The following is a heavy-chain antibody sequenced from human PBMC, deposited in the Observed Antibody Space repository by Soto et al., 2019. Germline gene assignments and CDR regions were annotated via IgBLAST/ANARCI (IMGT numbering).Heavy chain of an antibody. CDR3: ARDLAASNAYYAILTGPMPLYYGMDV. CDR2: INPNSGGT. D-gene: IGHD3-9*01. CDR1: GYTFTGYY. V-gene: IGHV1-2*04. J-gene: IGHJ6*02. Sequence: GASVKVSCKASGYTFTGYYMHWVRQAPGQGLEWMGWINPNSGGTNYAQKFQGWVTMTRDTSISTAYMELSRLRSDDTAVYYCARDLAASNAYYAILTGPMPLYYGMDVWGQGTTVTVSS.